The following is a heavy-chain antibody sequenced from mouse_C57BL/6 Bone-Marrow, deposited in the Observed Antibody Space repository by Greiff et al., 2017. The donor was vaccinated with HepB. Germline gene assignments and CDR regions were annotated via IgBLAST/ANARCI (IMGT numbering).Heavy chain of an antibody. D-gene: IGHD1-1*01. Sequence: EVQLVESGGDLVKPGGSLKLSCAASGFTFSIYGMSWVRQTPDKRLEWVATISSGGSYTYYPDSVKGRFTISRDNAKNTLYLQMSSLKSEDTAMYYCARRSYYGSSYDWYFDVWGTGTTVTVSS. CDR2: ISSGGSYT. CDR1: GFTFSIYG. CDR3: ARRSYYGSSYDWYFDV. V-gene: IGHV5-6*01. J-gene: IGHJ1*03.